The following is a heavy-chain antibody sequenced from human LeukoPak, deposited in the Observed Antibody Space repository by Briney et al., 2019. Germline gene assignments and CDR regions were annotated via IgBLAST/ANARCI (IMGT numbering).Heavy chain of an antibody. D-gene: IGHD3-16*01. J-gene: IGHJ4*02. Sequence: SGTLSLTCAVSGGSISSSNWWSWVRPPPGKGLEGIGEIYHSGSTNYNPSLKSRVTISVDKSKNQFSLKLSSVTAADTAVYYCARDSKGAYYFDYWGQGTLVTVSS. V-gene: IGHV4-4*02. CDR3: ARDSKGAYYFDY. CDR2: IYHSGST. CDR1: GGSISSSNW.